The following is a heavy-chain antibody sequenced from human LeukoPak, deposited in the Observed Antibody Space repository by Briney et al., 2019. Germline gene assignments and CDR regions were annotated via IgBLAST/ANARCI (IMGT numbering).Heavy chain of an antibody. CDR3: ARVYGSGSYYHIDV. Sequence: ASVKVSCKASGYTFTSYGISWVRQAPGQGLEWMGRISAYNGNTNYAQKLQGGVTMTTDTSTTTAYMELRNLRSDDTAAYYCARVYGSGSYYHIDVWGQGTTVIVSS. CDR2: ISAYNGNT. J-gene: IGHJ6*02. CDR1: GYTFTSYG. V-gene: IGHV1-18*01. D-gene: IGHD3-10*01.